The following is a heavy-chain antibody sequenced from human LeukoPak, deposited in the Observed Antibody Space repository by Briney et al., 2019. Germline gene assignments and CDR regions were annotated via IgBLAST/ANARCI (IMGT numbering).Heavy chain of an antibody. CDR2: ISYDGSNK. D-gene: IGHD3-10*01. CDR3: ARDSGFSGAQRGEF. V-gene: IGHV3-30*04. J-gene: IGHJ4*02. Sequence: GSLRLSCAASGFTFSNYAIHWVRRPPGKGLEWVAVISYDGSNKFYADSVKGRFTISRDNSKNSLYLQMNSLRADDTAVYYCARDSGFSGAQRGEFWGQGTLVTVSS. CDR1: GFTFSNYA.